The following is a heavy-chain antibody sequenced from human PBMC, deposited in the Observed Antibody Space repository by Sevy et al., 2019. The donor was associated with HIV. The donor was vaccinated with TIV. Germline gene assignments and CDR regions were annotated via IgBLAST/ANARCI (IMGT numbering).Heavy chain of an antibody. V-gene: IGHV3-30-3*01. Sequence: GGSLRLSCAASGFTFSSYAMHWVRQAPGKGLEWVAVISYDGSNKYYADSVKGRFTISRDNSKNTLYLQMNSLRAEDTAVYYCARQWFGELFMPLRGIGWGQGTLVTVSS. CDR1: GFTFSSYA. CDR3: ARQWFGELFMPLRGIG. D-gene: IGHD3-10*01. CDR2: ISYDGSNK. J-gene: IGHJ4*02.